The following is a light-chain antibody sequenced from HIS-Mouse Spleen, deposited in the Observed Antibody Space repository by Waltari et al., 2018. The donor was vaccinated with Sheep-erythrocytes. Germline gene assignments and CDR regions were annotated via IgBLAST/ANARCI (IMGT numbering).Light chain of an antibody. J-gene: IGKJ1*01. Sequence: EIVMTQSPATLSVSPGERATLSCRASQRVSSNLAWYQQKPGQAPRPLIHGASTRATGIPARFSGSGSGTEFTRTISSMQSEDFAVYYCQQYNNWPWTFGQGTKVEIK. CDR1: QRVSSN. V-gene: IGKV3-15*01. CDR2: GAS. CDR3: QQYNNWPWT.